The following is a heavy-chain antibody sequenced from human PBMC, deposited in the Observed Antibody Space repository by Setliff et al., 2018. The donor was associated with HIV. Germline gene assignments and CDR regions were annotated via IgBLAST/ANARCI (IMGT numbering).Heavy chain of an antibody. V-gene: IGHV4-61*10. J-gene: IGHJ2*01. Sequence: PSETLSLTCTVSGDSISSGGYYWSWIRQPAGKGLEWIGYIHYSGSTNYNPSLKSRVTMSVDTSKNQFSLKLSSVTAADTAVYYCARDKGGQYYDSSDYWDWYLDLWGRGTLVTVSS. CDR2: IHYSGST. D-gene: IGHD3-22*01. CDR3: ARDKGGQYYDSSDYWDWYLDL. CDR1: GDSISSGGYY.